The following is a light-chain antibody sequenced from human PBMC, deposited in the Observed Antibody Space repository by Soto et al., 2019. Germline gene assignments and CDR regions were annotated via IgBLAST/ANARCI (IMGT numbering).Light chain of an antibody. J-gene: IGKJ2*01. V-gene: IGKV1-5*01. CDR1: QSISSW. Sequence: DIQMTQSPSTLSASVGDRVTITCRASQSISSWLAWYQQKPGKAPTLLIYDASSLESGVPSRFSGSGSGTEFTLTISSLQPDDFATYDCQQYNSYWYTFGQGTKLEIK. CDR2: DAS. CDR3: QQYNSYWYT.